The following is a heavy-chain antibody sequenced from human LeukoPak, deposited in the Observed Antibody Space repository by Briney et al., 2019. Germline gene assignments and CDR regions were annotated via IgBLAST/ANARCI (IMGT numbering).Heavy chain of an antibody. V-gene: IGHV1-46*01. D-gene: IGHD1-26*01. CDR2: INPSGGNT. J-gene: IGHJ5*02. CDR3: ARGSYGNVWFDP. Sequence: ASVKVSCKASGYTFPSYYMHWVRQAPGQGLEWMGVINPSGGNTNSAQKFQGRVTMTRDTSTSTVYMELSSLRSEDTAVYYCARGSYGNVWFDPWGQGTLVTVSS. CDR1: GYTFPSYY.